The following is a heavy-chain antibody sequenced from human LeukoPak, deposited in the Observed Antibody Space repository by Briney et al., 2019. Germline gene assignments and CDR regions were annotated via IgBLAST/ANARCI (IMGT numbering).Heavy chain of an antibody. J-gene: IGHJ4*02. CDR2: INPNSGGT. D-gene: IGHD6-6*01. Sequence: ASVTVSCKASGYTFTGYYMHWVRQAPGQGLEWMGWINPNSGGTNYAQKFQGRVTMTRDTSISTAYMELSRLRSDDTAVYYCARDLWAARPRNDYWGQGTLVTVSS. V-gene: IGHV1-2*02. CDR3: ARDLWAARPRNDY. CDR1: GYTFTGYY.